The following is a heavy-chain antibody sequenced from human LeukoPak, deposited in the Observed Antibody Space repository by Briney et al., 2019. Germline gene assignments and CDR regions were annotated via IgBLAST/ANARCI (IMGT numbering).Heavy chain of an antibody. V-gene: IGHV3-74*01. CDR1: GFTFSSYW. J-gene: IGHJ4*02. Sequence: GGSLRLSCAASGFTFSSYWMHWVRQAPGKGLVWVSRINTDGSSTIYADSVKGRFTISRDNSKNTLYLQMNSLRAEDTAVYYCAKDRHDFWSGYWGQFDYWGQGTLVTVSS. CDR2: INTDGSST. D-gene: IGHD3-3*01. CDR3: AKDRHDFWSGYWGQFDY.